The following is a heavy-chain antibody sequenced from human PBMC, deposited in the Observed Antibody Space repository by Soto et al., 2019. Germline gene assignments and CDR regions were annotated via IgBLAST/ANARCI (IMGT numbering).Heavy chain of an antibody. CDR2: ISKSDYT. D-gene: IGHD2-2*01. J-gene: IGHJ4*02. CDR3: AREDSIIIPAVSDF. CDR1: GFAFNNYG. Sequence: GGSLRLSCTVSGFAFNNYGINWVRQAPGKGLEWVSSISKSDYTYYSDSVKGRFAISRDNAKSSVSLQMNALRVEDTAVYYCAREDSIIIPAVSDFWGQGTLVTVS. V-gene: IGHV3-21*01.